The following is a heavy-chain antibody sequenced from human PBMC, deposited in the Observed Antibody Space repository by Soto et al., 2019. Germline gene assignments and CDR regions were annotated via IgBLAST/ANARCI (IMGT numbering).Heavy chain of an antibody. Sequence: EAHLLESGGGLVQPGGSLRLSCAASELSSSNHAMTWVRQAPGKGLEWVSGISGTDGGAYYADSVKGRFTISRDNSRSTLYLQMNSLRVEDTAVYYCASGGLHGYTNGGLSYFHSWGQGTLVTVSS. CDR3: ASGGLHGYTNGGLSYFHS. J-gene: IGHJ4*02. CDR1: ELSSSNHA. V-gene: IGHV3-23*01. D-gene: IGHD5-18*01. CDR2: ISGTDGGA.